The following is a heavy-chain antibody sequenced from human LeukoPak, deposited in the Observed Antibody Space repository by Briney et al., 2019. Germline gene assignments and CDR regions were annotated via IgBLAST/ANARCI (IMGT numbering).Heavy chain of an antibody. J-gene: IGHJ4*02. CDR2: IYYSGST. CDR3: ASLMGTTVTTGDY. V-gene: IGHV4-30-4*08. CDR1: GGSISSGGYY. Sequence: PSQTLSLTCTVSGGSISSGGYYWSWIRRHPGKGLEWIGYIYYSGSTYYNPSLKSRVTISVDTSKNQFSLKLSSVTAADTAVYYCASLMGTTVTTGDYWGQGTLVTVSS. D-gene: IGHD4-17*01.